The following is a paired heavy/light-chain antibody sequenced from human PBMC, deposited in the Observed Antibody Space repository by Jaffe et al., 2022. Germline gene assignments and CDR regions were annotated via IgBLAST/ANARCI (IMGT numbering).Light chain of an antibody. CDR3: YQSYSLPYT. CDR2: YAS. V-gene: IGKV6D-21*02. CDR1: QSIGSS. J-gene: IGKJ2*01. Sequence: EIVLTQSPDFQSVTPKEKVTITCRASQSIGSSLHWYQQKPDQSPKLLIRYASQSISGVPSRFSGSGSGTDFTLTINSLDAEDAAAYFCYQSYSLPYTFGQGTKLEIK.
Heavy chain of an antibody. CDR1: GFTFSNYW. Sequence: EVQLVQSGAEVKKPGESLKISCIGSGFTFSNYWIGWVRQMAGKGLEWMGIVYPGDSEITYSPSFQGQVIISADKSINTAYLQWNSLKASDTAMYYCMRSVAGSTIDYWGQGSLVTVSS. CDR2: VYPGDSEI. V-gene: IGHV5-51*03. D-gene: IGHD6-19*01. J-gene: IGHJ4*02. CDR3: MRSVAGSTIDY.